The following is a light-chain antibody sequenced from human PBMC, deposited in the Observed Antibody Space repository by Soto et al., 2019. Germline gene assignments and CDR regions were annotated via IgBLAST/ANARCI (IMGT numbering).Light chain of an antibody. CDR1: QSFSGN. Sequence: EIVLTQSPGTLSLSPGERVTLSCRASQSFSGNYLTWYQHKPGQAPRLLIYDASNRATGIPARFSGSGSGTDFTLTISSLEPEDFAVYYCQQRSNWPPAWTFGQGTKVDIK. V-gene: IGKV3-11*01. CDR2: DAS. CDR3: QQRSNWPPAWT. J-gene: IGKJ1*01.